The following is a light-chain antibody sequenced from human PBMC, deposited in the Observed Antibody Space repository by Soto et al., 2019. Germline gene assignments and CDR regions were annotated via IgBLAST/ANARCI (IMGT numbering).Light chain of an antibody. V-gene: IGKV1-5*03. J-gene: IGKJ4*01. CDR3: QQSYATVRT. CDR1: QSISSW. Sequence: DIQMTQSPSTLSASVGDRVTITCRASQSISSWLAWYQQKPGKAPKLLIYKASSLESGVPSRFSGSGSGTEFTLTISSLQPDDFGIYYCQQSYATVRTFGGGTKVDI. CDR2: KAS.